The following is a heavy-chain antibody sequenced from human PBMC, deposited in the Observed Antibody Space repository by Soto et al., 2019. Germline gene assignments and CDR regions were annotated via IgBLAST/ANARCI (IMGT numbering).Heavy chain of an antibody. CDR1: GFTFSSYG. V-gene: IGHV3-33*01. CDR3: ARDTFRLPQYYFDY. Sequence: GGSLRLSCAASGFTFSSYGMHWVRQAPGKGLEWVAVIWYDGSNKYYADSVKGRFTISRDNSKNTLYLQMNSLRAEDTAVYYCARDTFRLPQYYFDYWGQGTLVTVSS. D-gene: IGHD3-16*01. J-gene: IGHJ4*02. CDR2: IWYDGSNK.